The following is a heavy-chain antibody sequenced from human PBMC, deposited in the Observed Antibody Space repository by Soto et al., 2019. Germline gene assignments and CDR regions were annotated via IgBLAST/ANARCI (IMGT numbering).Heavy chain of an antibody. V-gene: IGHV4-34*01. Sequence: PSETLSLTCAVYGASFSNHDWSWIRQPPGKGLEWIGEISHPGGTNYTPSLKSRVTISVDTSKNQFSLTLTSVTAADTAVYYCARGFQGRSSSWLVPWGQGTPVTVSS. CDR2: ISHPGGT. J-gene: IGHJ5*02. CDR3: ARGFQGRSSSWLVP. D-gene: IGHD6-13*01. CDR1: GASFSNHD.